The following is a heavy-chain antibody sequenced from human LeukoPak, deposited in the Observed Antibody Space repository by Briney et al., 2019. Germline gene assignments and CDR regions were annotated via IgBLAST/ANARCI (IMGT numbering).Heavy chain of an antibody. Sequence: SQTLSLTCALSGDSVSSNSAAWNWIRQSPSRGLEWLGRTYYRSKWYSDYAVSVKSRITINPDTSKNQFSLQLNSVTPEDTAVYYCARDPNYYDSSGYLDYWGQGTLVTVSS. D-gene: IGHD3-22*01. V-gene: IGHV6-1*01. CDR3: ARDPNYYDSSGYLDY. J-gene: IGHJ4*02. CDR2: TYYRSKWYS. CDR1: GDSVSSNSAA.